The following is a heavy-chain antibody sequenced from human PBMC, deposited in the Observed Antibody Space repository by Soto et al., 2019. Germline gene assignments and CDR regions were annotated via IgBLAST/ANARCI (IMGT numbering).Heavy chain of an antibody. Sequence: GEALKISWKGSGYSFTSYWIGWVRQRPGKGLEWMVIIYPGDSDTRYSPSFQGQVIISADKSINTAYLQWSSLKASDTAMYCCARVHIVTTMGFDYWAQGTLVTVSS. J-gene: IGHJ4*01. D-gene: IGHD5-12*01. V-gene: IGHV5-51*01. CDR1: GYSFTSYW. CDR2: IYPGDSDT. CDR3: ARVHIVTTMGFDY.